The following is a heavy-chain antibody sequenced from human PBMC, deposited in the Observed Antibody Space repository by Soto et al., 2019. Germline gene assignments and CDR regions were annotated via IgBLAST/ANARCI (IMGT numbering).Heavy chain of an antibody. CDR3: ARVYYYDSSQAFDI. J-gene: IGHJ3*02. CDR2: IYYSGST. V-gene: IGHV4-59*08. CDR1: GGSISSYY. D-gene: IGHD3-22*01. Sequence: QVQLQESGPGLVKPSETLSLTCTVSGGSISSYYWSWIRQPPGKGLEWIGYIYYSGSTNYNPSLKSRVTIPVDTSKHQFSLKLSSVTAADTAVYYCARVYYYDSSQAFDIWGQGTMVTVSS.